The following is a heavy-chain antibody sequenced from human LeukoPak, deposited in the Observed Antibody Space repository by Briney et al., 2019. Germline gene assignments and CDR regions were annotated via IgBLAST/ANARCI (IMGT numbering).Heavy chain of an antibody. CDR2: IDWDDDK. J-gene: IGHJ5*02. Sequence: SGPALVKPTQTLTLTCTFSGFSLSTSGMRVSWIRQPPGKALEWLARIDWDDDKFYSTSLKTRLTISKGTSKNQVVLTMTNMDPVDTATYYCARTTYYYGSGSYWFDPWGQGTLVTVSS. CDR3: ARTTYYYGSGSYWFDP. D-gene: IGHD3-10*01. V-gene: IGHV2-70*04. CDR1: GFSLSTSGMR.